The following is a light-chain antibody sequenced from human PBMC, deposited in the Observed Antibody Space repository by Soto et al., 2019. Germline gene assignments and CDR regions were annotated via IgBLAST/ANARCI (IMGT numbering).Light chain of an antibody. CDR2: DAS. CDR3: QQSSSWPPIT. CDR1: HNISSD. Sequence: DIVLTQSPASLSFPPGQRADVSCSASHNISSDLAWYQHKPGQAHRLLIYDASDRATGIPARFSGSGSGTDFTLTIRGLEPEDFAIYYCQQSSSWPPITCGKGQRLAIK. J-gene: IGKJ5*01. V-gene: IGKV3-11*01.